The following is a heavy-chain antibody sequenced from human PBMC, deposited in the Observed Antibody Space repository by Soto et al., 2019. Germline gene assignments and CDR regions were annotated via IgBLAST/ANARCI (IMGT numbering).Heavy chain of an antibody. CDR2: IIPIFGTA. V-gene: IGHV1-69*13. D-gene: IGHD6-6*01. CDR1: GGTFSSYA. J-gene: IGHJ6*02. Sequence: GASVKVSCKASGGTFSSYAISWVRQAPGQGLEWMGGIIPIFGTANYAQKFQGRVTITADESTSTAYMELSSLRSEDTAVYYCARVDMAARPRYYYYSGMDVWGQGNTVTVSS. CDR3: ARVDMAARPRYYYYSGMDV.